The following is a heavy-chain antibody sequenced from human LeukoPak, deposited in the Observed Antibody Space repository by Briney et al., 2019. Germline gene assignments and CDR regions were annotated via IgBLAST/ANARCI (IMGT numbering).Heavy chain of an antibody. CDR1: VGTFISYA. CDR3: ARARITITFGGVIVLDAFDI. J-gene: IGHJ3*02. V-gene: IGHV1-69*06. D-gene: IGHD3-16*02. Sequence: SVKVSSRASVGTFISYAISWVRQAPGEGGEGRGGIIPIFGTANSVQTFKGRAMITADKSTSPAYMDLSTLRSDDTDVYYCARARITITFGGVIVLDAFDIWGKGTMVTVSS. CDR2: IIPIFGTA.